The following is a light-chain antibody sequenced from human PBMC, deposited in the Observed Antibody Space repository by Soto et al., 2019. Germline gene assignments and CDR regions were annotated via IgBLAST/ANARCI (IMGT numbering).Light chain of an antibody. J-gene: IGKJ1*01. CDR3: QQTHSIPWT. CDR1: QSVSSN. V-gene: IGKV3-15*01. Sequence: EIVMTQSPATLSVSPGERATLSCRASQSVSSNLAWYQQKPGQAPRLLIYGASTRATGIPARFSGSGSGTEFTLTISSLQSEDFATYYCQQTHSIPWTFGQGAEVEIK. CDR2: GAS.